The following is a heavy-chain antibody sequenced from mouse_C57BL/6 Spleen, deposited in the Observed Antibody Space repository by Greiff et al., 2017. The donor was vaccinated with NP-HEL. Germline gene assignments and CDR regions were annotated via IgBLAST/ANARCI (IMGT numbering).Heavy chain of an antibody. J-gene: IGHJ4*01. V-gene: IGHV1-82*01. Sequence: QVQLQQSGPELVKPGASVKISCKASGYAFSSSWMNWVKQRPGKGLEWIGRIYPGDGDTNYNGKFKGKATLTADKSSSTAYMQLSSLTSEDSAVYFCARRIYYAPMDYWGQGTSVTVSS. CDR3: ARRIYYAPMDY. CDR1: GYAFSSSW. D-gene: IGHD2-1*01. CDR2: IYPGDGDT.